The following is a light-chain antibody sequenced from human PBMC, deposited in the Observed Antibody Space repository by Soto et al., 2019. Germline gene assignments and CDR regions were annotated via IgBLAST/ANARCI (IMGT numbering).Light chain of an antibody. Sequence: EIVLTQSPGTLSLSPGERATLSCRAGQSVSSSYLAWYQQKPGQAPRLLIYGASSRATGIPDRFSGGGSGTDFTLTISRLEPEDFAVYYCQQYGSSGTFGQGTKVDI. CDR3: QQYGSSGT. CDR2: GAS. CDR1: QSVSSSY. V-gene: IGKV3-20*01. J-gene: IGKJ1*01.